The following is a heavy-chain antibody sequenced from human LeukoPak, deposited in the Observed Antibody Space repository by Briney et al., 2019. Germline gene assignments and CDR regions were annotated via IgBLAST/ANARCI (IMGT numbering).Heavy chain of an antibody. CDR2: IKSKTDGGTT. J-gene: IGHJ3*02. CDR3: TTISNNDAFDI. D-gene: IGHD3-3*02. CDR1: GFTFSNAW. V-gene: IGHV3-15*01. Sequence: GGSLRLSCAASGFTFSNAWMSWVRQAPGKGLKWVGRIKSKTDGGTTDYAAPVKGRFTISRDDSKTTLYLQMNSLKTEDTAVYYCTTISNNDAFDIWGQGTMVTVSS.